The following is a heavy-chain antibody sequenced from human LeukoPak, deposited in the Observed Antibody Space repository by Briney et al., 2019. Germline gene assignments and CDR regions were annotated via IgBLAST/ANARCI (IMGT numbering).Heavy chain of an antibody. J-gene: IGHJ3*02. CDR1: GYSINSGYY. CDR2: IYHSGST. V-gene: IGHV4-38-2*01. D-gene: IGHD3-22*01. CDR3: ARLGHYYDSSGYYDAFDI. Sequence: PSETLSLTCAVSGYSINSGYYCGWIRQPPGKGLEWVGSIYHSGSTYYNPSLKSRVTISIDTSKNQFSLKLSSVTAADTAVYYCARLGHYYDSSGYYDAFDIWGQGTMVTVSS.